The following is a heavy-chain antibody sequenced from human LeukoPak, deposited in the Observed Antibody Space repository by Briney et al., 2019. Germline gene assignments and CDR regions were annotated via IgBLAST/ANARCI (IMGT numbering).Heavy chain of an antibody. D-gene: IGHD3-10*01. CDR1: GYTFTSYG. Sequence: GASVKVSCKASGYTFTSYGISWVRQAPGQGLEWMGWISAYNGNTNYAQKLQGRVTMTTDTSTSTAYMELRSLRSDDTAVYYCARASRYGSGSYSLSWFDPWGQGTLVTVSS. J-gene: IGHJ5*02. CDR2: ISAYNGNT. V-gene: IGHV1-18*01. CDR3: ARASRYGSGSYSLSWFDP.